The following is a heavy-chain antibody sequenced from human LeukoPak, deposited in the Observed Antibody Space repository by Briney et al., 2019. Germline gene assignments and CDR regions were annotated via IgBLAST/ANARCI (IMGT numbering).Heavy chain of an antibody. V-gene: IGHV1-69*05. CDR2: MIPIFGTA. CDR3: ARDLGRYCSGGIC. D-gene: IGHD2-15*01. Sequence: GSSVKVSCKASGGTFSSYAISWVRQAPGQGLEWMGRMIPIFGTANYAQKFQGRVTITTDESTSTAYMELSRLRSEDTAVYYCARDLGRYCSGGICWGQGTLVTVSS. J-gene: IGHJ4*02. CDR1: GGTFSSYA.